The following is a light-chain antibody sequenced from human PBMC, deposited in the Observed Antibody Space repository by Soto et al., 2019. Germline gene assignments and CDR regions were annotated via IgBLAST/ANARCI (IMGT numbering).Light chain of an antibody. CDR2: AAS. V-gene: IGKV3-15*01. J-gene: IGKJ1*01. Sequence: EKVMAQSPAALSVSTGEGVTRCCRSSQSVCRNVAWHQQKPGQAPRLLIYAASTRATGVPARFSGSGSGTDFTLTISSLQSEDFAVYYCQQYNNWPPWTFGQGTKVDIK. CDR1: QSVCRN. CDR3: QQYNNWPPWT.